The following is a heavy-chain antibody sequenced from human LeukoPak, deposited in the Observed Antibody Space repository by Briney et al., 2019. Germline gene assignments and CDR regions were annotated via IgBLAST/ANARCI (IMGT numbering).Heavy chain of an antibody. Sequence: SEPLSLTCGVSGGSVSSTNGLTWVGQRPGKGLEWIGEVHLDGRNNFNPSLTSRLTMSMDLSKNHVSLKLTSVTAADTAVYYCAREGGFYRPLDYSGQGTLVTVSS. CDR3: AREGGFYRPLDY. J-gene: IGHJ4*02. CDR1: GGSVSSTNG. V-gene: IGHV4-4*02. CDR2: VHLDGRN. D-gene: IGHD6-25*01.